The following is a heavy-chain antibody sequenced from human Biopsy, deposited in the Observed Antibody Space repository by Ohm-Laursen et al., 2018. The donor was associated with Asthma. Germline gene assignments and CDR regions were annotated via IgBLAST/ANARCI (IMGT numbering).Heavy chain of an antibody. CDR3: ARCQVGYSSGWSLLLKKIYYSGMDV. J-gene: IGHJ6*02. CDR1: GGMFGNYA. D-gene: IGHD6-19*01. Sequence: SVKVSCKASGGMFGNYAISWVRQAPGLGLEWMGGISPIFGSSNYVQKFQGRVTITADESTSTAYMEVTSLRSEDTAIYYCARCQVGYSSGWSLLLKKIYYSGMDVWGQGTAVTVSS. V-gene: IGHV1-69*13. CDR2: ISPIFGSS.